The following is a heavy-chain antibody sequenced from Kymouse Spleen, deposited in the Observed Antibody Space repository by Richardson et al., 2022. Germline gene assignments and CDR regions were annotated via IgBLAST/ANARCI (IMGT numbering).Heavy chain of an antibody. J-gene: IGHJ4*02. CDR1: GGSISSSSYY. V-gene: IGHV4-39*01. CDR2: IYYSGST. CDR3: AREYSSSWPFDY. Sequence: QLQLQESGPGLVKPSETLSLTCTVSGGSISSSSYYWGWIRQPPGKGLEWIGSIYYSGSTYYNPSLKSRVTISVDTSKNQFSLKLSSVTAADTAVYYCAREYSSSWPFDYWGQGTLVTVSS. D-gene: IGHD6-13*01.